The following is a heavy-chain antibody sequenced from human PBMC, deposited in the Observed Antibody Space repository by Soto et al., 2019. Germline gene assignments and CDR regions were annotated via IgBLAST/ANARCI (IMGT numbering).Heavy chain of an antibody. D-gene: IGHD4-17*01. J-gene: IGHJ4*02. CDR2: IIPMFGTA. V-gene: IGHV1-69*12. CDR1: GGTFNSYA. Sequence: QVQLVQSGAEVKKPGSSVKVSCKASGGTFNSYAISWVRQAPGQGLEWMGGIIPMFGTANYAQNFQGRVTITADESTSTADMELSSLRSEDTAVYYCARGGCLRTWDLDYWGQGTLVTVSS. CDR3: ARGGCLRTWDLDY.